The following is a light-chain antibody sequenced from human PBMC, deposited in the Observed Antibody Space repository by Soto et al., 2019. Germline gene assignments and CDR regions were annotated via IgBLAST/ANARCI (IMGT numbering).Light chain of an antibody. CDR1: QSVINY. Sequence: EIVLTQSPATLSLSPGERATLSCRASQSVINYLAWYQQKPGQAPRLLIYDTSNRATGIPARFSGSGSGTEFTLLISSLEPEDFAVYYCQQRANWPLTFGGGTKVEIK. J-gene: IGKJ4*01. CDR3: QQRANWPLT. CDR2: DTS. V-gene: IGKV3-11*01.